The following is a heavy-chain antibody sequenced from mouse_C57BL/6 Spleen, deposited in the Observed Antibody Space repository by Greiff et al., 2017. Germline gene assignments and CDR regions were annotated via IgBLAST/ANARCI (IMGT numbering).Heavy chain of an antibody. V-gene: IGHV1-63*01. J-gene: IGHJ2*01. CDR1: GYTFTNYW. CDR2: IYPGGGYT. Sequence: VQLQQSGAELVRPGTSVKMSCKASGYTFTNYWIGWAKQRPGHGLEWIGDIYPGGGYTNYDEKFKGKATLTADKSSSTAYMQFSSLTSEDSAIYYCARWELGSYYFDYWGQGTTLTVSS. D-gene: IGHD4-1*01. CDR3: ARWELGSYYFDY.